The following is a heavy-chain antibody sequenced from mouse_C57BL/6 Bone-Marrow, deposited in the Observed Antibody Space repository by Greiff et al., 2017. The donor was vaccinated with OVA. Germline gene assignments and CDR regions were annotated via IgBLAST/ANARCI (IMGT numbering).Heavy chain of an antibody. J-gene: IGHJ3*01. CDR1: GYTFTSYW. Sequence: QVQLQQPGAELVKPGASVKLSCKASGYTFTSYWITWLKQRPGQGLEWIGYIYPGSGSTNYNEQFKSTATLPVDTSSSTAYMQLSSQTSEDSAVYYGASDYYGSSYRVAYWGQGTLVTVSA. CDR2: IYPGSGST. V-gene: IGHV1-55*01. CDR3: ASDYYGSSYRVAY. D-gene: IGHD1-1*01.